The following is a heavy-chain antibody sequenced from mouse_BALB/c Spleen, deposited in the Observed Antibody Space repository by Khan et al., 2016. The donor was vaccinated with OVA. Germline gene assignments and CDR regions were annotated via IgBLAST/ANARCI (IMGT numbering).Heavy chain of an antibody. CDR3: ARWFTY. CDR1: GYSITSDYA. J-gene: IGHJ3*01. V-gene: IGHV3-2*02. CDR2: INYSGAT. Sequence: EVQLQESGPGLVKPSQSLSLTCTVTGYSITSDYAWNWIRQFPGNKLEWMGYINYSGATSCLPSLKSRISITRDTSKNQFFLQLNSVTTEDSATYYCARWFTYWGQGTLVTVS.